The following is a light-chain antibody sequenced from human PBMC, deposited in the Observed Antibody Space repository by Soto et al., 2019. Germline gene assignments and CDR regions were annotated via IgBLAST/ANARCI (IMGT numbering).Light chain of an antibody. CDR1: TSDVGGYNY. J-gene: IGLJ3*02. CDR3: SSYAGSNNFEV. CDR2: EVS. V-gene: IGLV2-8*01. Sequence: QSALTQLPSASGSPGQSVTISCPGTTSDVGGYNYVSWYQQHPGKAPKLMIYEVSKRPSGVPDRFSGSKSGNTASLTVSGLQAEDEADYDCSSYAGSNNFEVFGGGTKLTVL.